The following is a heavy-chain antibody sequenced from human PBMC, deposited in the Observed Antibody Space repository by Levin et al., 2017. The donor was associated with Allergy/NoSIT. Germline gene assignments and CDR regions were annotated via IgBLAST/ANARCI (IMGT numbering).Heavy chain of an antibody. CDR3: ARWAISPGPDWFDP. D-gene: IGHD1-14*01. CDR2: ISYSAEST. J-gene: IGHJ5*02. Sequence: AGGSLRLSCAGSGFSFSSFALSRVRQTPGKGLEWVSAISYSAESTYYADSAKGRFAISRDNSKNTLYLQMNSLRPEDTAVYYCARWAISPGPDWFDPWGQGTLVTVSS. V-gene: IGHV3-23*01. CDR1: GFSFSSFA.